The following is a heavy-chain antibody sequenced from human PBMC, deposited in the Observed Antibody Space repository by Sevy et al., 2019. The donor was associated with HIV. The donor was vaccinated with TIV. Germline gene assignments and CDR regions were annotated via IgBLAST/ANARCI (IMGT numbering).Heavy chain of an antibody. CDR2: IWYDGSNK. Sequence: GGCLRLSCAASGFTFSSYGMHWVRQAPGKGLEWVAVIWYDGSNKYYSDAVKGRFTISRDNSKNTLYLQMNSLRAEDTAVYYCAGIAAAGTFDYWGQGTLVTVSS. D-gene: IGHD6-13*01. J-gene: IGHJ4*02. CDR1: GFTFSSYG. CDR3: AGIAAAGTFDY. V-gene: IGHV3-33*01.